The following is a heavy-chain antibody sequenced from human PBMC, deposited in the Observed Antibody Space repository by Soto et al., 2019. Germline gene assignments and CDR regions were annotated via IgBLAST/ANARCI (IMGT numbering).Heavy chain of an antibody. J-gene: IGHJ6*02. Sequence: SETLSLTCTVSGGSISSSSYYWGWIRQPPGKGLEWIGSIYYSGSTYYNPSLKSRVTISVDTSKNQFSLKLSSVTAADTAVYYCARRSEWLLPNYYYYYGMDVWGQGTTVTVSS. CDR2: IYYSGST. V-gene: IGHV4-39*01. D-gene: IGHD3-3*01. CDR1: GGSISSSSYY. CDR3: ARRSEWLLPNYYYYYGMDV.